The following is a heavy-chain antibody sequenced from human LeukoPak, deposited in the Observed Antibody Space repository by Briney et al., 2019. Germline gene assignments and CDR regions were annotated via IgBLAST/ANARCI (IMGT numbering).Heavy chain of an antibody. V-gene: IGHV1-46*01. Sequence: ASVKVSCKASGYTFTSYYMHWVRQAPGQGLEWMGIINPSGGSTSYAQKFQGRVTMTRDMSTSTVYVELSSLRSEDTAVYYCARDKGRDSSGYYLGYWGQGTLVTVSS. CDR2: INPSGGST. J-gene: IGHJ4*02. CDR1: GYTFTSYY. CDR3: ARDKGRDSSGYYLGY. D-gene: IGHD3-22*01.